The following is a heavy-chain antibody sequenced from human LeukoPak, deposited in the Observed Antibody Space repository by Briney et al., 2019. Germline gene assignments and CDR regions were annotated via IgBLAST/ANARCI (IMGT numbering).Heavy chain of an antibody. CDR3: ASFYCSGGSCYQYYYYYYMDV. D-gene: IGHD2-15*01. Sequence: PSETLSLTCAVSDGSISSSNWWSWVRQPPGKGLEWIGEIYYSGSTYYNPSLKSRVTISVDTSKNQFSLKLSSVTAADTAVYYCASFYCSGGSCYQYYYYYYMDVWGKGTTVTISS. V-gene: IGHV4-4*02. J-gene: IGHJ6*03. CDR2: IYYSGST. CDR1: DGSISSSNW.